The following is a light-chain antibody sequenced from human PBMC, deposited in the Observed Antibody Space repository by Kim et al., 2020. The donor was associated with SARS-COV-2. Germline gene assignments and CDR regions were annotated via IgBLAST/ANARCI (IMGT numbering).Light chain of an antibody. CDR2: DVS. CDR3: CSYAGNYYHYV. CDR1: SSDVGGYNS. J-gene: IGLJ1*01. V-gene: IGLV2-11*01. Sequence: SVTISCTGTSSDVGGYNSVSWYQQRPGKAPKLMIYDVSKRPSGVPDRFSASKSGNTASLTISGLQGEDEADYYCCSYAGNYYHYVFGTGTKVTVL.